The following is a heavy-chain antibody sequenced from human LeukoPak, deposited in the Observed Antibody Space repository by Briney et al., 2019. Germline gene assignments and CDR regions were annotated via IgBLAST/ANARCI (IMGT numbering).Heavy chain of an antibody. V-gene: IGHV3-30*18. CDR1: RFTFSNYA. D-gene: IGHD1-26*01. CDR3: AKDLWSSGSYRVFEY. CDR2: VSYDATNK. Sequence: GRSLRLSCAASRFTFSNYAMHWVRQAPGKGLEWVAVVSYDATNKYYGDSVKGRFTLSRDNSKNTVYLQMNSLRAEDTAVYYCAKDLWSSGSYRVFEYWGQGTLVTVSS. J-gene: IGHJ4*02.